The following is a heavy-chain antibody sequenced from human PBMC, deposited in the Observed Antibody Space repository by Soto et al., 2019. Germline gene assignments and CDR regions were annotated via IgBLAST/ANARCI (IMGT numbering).Heavy chain of an antibody. CDR3: ARGLGYDFWSGYSNYFDY. Sequence: QVQLQESGPGLVKPSETLSLTCTVSGGSVSSGSYYWSWLRQPPGKGLEWIGYIYYSGSTNYNPSLKSRVTISVETSKNQFSLKLSSVTAADTAVYYCARGLGYDFWSGYSNYFDYWGQGTLVTVSS. D-gene: IGHD3-3*01. CDR1: GGSVSSGSYY. CDR2: IYYSGST. V-gene: IGHV4-61*01. J-gene: IGHJ4*02.